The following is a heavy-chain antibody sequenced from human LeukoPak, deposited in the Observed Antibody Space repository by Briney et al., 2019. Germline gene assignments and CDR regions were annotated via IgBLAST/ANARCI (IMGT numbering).Heavy chain of an antibody. V-gene: IGHV3-48*01. Sequence: PGWALTLSCAASRFSFISNSMNGVRQAPGKGLEGVSNISGSSSTIYYASSVKGRFTTPRNNAKNSLYPQMTSLRAEDTAVYYCVTNFDPDVDWGQGALVTVSS. CDR3: VTNFDPDVD. J-gene: IGHJ4*02. CDR2: ISGSSSTI. CDR1: RFSFISNS. D-gene: IGHD3-9*01.